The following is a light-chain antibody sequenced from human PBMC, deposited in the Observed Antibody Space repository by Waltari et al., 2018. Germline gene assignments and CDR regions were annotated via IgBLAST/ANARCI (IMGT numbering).Light chain of an antibody. Sequence: QSVLPQPPSASGTPGQRVTISCSGSSSNIGSNTVNWYQQLPGTAPKLLIYRNNQRPSGVPGRVSGSKAGTAASLAISGLQSEDEADYYCAAWDDSLNGYVFGTGTKVTVL. V-gene: IGLV1-44*01. J-gene: IGLJ1*01. CDR1: SSNIGSNT. CDR3: AAWDDSLNGYV. CDR2: RNN.